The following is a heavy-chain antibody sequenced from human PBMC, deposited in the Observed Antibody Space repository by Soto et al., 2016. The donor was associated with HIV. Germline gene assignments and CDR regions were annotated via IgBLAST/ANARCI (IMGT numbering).Heavy chain of an antibody. J-gene: IGHJ5*02. D-gene: IGHD6-19*01. CDR3: ARASGWTGDWFDP. Sequence: QVQLVQSGAELKKPGASLKVSCKASGYTFANYDIIWVRQAPGQGLEWMGLINPYTDDTNYALKLQGRVTMSTDTSTNTAYMELRSPRSDDTAMYYCARASGWTGDWFDPWGQGTLVTVSS. CDR2: INPYTDDT. V-gene: IGHV1-18*01. CDR1: GYTFANYD.